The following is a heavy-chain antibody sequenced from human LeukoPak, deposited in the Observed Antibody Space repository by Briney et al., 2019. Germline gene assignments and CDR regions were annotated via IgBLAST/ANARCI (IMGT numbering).Heavy chain of an antibody. D-gene: IGHD6-19*01. CDR3: AKVYSRGIAVEDYYYYYYGMDV. Sequence: SGGSLRLSCAASGFTFSSYSMNWVRQAPGKGLEWVSSISSSSSYIYYADSVKGRFTISRDNAKNSLYLQMNSLRAEDTAVYYCAKVYSRGIAVEDYYYYYYGMDVWGQGTTVTVSS. CDR2: ISSSSSYI. CDR1: GFTFSSYS. J-gene: IGHJ6*02. V-gene: IGHV3-21*01.